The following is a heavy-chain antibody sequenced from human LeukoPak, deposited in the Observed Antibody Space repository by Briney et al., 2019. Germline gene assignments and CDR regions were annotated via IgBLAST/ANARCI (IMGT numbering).Heavy chain of an antibody. CDR3: ARDGPQNCSGGSCYSGYYYYGMDV. D-gene: IGHD2-15*01. V-gene: IGHV4-59*01. J-gene: IGHJ6*02. CDR1: GGSISSYY. Sequence: PSETLSLTCTVSGGSISSYYWSWIRQPPGKGLEWIGYIYNSGSTNYKPSLKSRVTISVDTSKNQFSLKLSSVTAADTAVYYCARDGPQNCSGGSCYSGYYYYGMDVWGQGTTVTVP. CDR2: IYNSGST.